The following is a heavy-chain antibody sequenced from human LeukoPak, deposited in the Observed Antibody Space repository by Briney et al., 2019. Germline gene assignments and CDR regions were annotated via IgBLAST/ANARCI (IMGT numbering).Heavy chain of an antibody. CDR1: GGSSSKYA. Sequence: ASVKVSCKPSGGSSSKYAISWVRQAPGQGREWMGRIIPVFGPATYAQKCQGRANITAARASNTAPMKLTTLTSEDTAVSFCAKQGAIRQDYYMDVWGNGTTVTVSS. J-gene: IGHJ6*03. V-gene: IGHV1-69*06. CDR3: AKQGAIRQDYYMDV. CDR2: IIPVFGPA. D-gene: IGHD5-12*01.